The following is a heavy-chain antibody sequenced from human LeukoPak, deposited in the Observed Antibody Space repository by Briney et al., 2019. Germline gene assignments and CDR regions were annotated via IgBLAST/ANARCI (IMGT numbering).Heavy chain of an antibody. CDR1: GFTLSSYS. J-gene: IGHJ4*02. Sequence: GGSLRLSCAASGFTLSSYSMNWVRQAPGKGLEWVSSISSSSSYIYYADSVKGRFTISRDNAKNSLYLQMNSLRAEDTAVYYCARLRMWGSTIPFDYWGQGTLVTVSS. CDR2: ISSSSSYI. D-gene: IGHD2-2*02. V-gene: IGHV3-21*01. CDR3: ARLRMWGSTIPFDY.